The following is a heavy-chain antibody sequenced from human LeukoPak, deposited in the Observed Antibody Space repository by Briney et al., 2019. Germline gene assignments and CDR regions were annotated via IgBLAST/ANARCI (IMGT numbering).Heavy chain of an antibody. J-gene: IGHJ4*02. Sequence: ASVKVSCKVSGYTLTELPMHWVRQAPGKGLEWMGGFDPEDGETIYAQKFQGRVTMTEDTSTDTAYMELSSLRSEDTAVYYCATGKYSSSWQFDYWGQGTLVTVSS. CDR1: GYTLTELP. CDR3: ATGKYSSSWQFDY. V-gene: IGHV1-24*01. CDR2: FDPEDGET. D-gene: IGHD6-13*01.